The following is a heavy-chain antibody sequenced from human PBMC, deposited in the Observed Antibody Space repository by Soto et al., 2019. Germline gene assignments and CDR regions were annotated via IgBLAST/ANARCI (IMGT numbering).Heavy chain of an antibody. Sequence: PGGSLRLSCAASGFTFSSYWMSWVRQAPGKGLEWVSVIYSGGSTYYADSVKGRFTISRDNSKNTLYLQMNSLRAEDTAVYYCARGSTSWGEVWGQGTTVTVSS. CDR3: ARGSTSWGEV. V-gene: IGHV3-53*01. CDR1: GFTFSSYW. D-gene: IGHD2-2*01. CDR2: IYSGGST. J-gene: IGHJ6*02.